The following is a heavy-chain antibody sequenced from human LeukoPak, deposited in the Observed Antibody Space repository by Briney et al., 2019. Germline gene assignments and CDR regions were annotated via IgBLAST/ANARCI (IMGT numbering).Heavy chain of an antibody. J-gene: IGHJ5*02. V-gene: IGHV3-23*01. D-gene: IGHD2-2*01. Sequence: PGGSLRLSCAASEFTFSSYAMSWVRQAPGKGLEWVSAISGSGGSTYYADSVKGRFTISRDNSKNTLYLQMNSLRAEDTAVYYCAKEFVVVPAAKGYYNWFDPWGQGTLVTVSS. CDR3: AKEFVVVPAAKGYYNWFDP. CDR2: ISGSGGST. CDR1: EFTFSSYA.